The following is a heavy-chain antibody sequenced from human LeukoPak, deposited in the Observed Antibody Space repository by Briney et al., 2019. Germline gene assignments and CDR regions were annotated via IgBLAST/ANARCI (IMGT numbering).Heavy chain of an antibody. Sequence: GGSLRLSCAASGFTFSSDAMHWVRQAPGKGLEWVAAISYDGSNKNYADSVKGRFTISRDNSKNTLYLQMGNLRAEDTAVYYCARVTTAIPDAFDIWGQGTMVTVSS. J-gene: IGHJ3*02. D-gene: IGHD2-21*02. CDR3: ARVTTAIPDAFDI. CDR1: GFTFSSDA. V-gene: IGHV3-30*04. CDR2: ISYDGSNK.